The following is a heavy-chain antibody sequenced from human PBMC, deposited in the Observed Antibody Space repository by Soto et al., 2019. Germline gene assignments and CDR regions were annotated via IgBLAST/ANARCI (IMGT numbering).Heavy chain of an antibody. D-gene: IGHD2-2*02. Sequence: SETLSLTCTVSGASISSVGYYWTWIRQHPGEGLEWIGYIYHSGSTFYNPSLKSRLTISVDTSKNQFSLRLSSVTAADTAVYYCGSFSDRITPATIVDWGQGTLVTVSS. CDR2: IYHSGST. CDR3: GSFSDRITPATIVD. CDR1: GASISSVGYY. V-gene: IGHV4-31*03. J-gene: IGHJ4*02.